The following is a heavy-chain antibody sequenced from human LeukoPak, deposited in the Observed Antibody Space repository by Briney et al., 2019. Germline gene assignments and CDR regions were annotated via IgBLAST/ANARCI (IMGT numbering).Heavy chain of an antibody. V-gene: IGHV5-51*01. CDR1: GYSFTNYW. CDR3: ARLASNWFDP. J-gene: IGHJ5*02. CDR2: IYPSDSDT. Sequence: GESLMISCRGSGYSFTNYWIGWVRQMPGKGLEWMGIIYPSDSDTRYSPSFQGQVTISADKSISTAYLQWSSLKASDTAMYDCARLASNWFDPWGQGTLVTVSS.